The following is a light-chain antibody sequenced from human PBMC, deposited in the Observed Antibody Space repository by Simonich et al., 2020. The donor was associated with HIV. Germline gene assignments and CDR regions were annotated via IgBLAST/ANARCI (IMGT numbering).Light chain of an antibody. CDR2: KAS. Sequence: DIQMTQSPSTLSASVGDRVTITCRASQSISSWLAWYQQKPGKAPNLLIYKASSLESGVPSRFSGSGAGTEFTLTISSLQPEDFATYYCQQSYNTPQTFGQGTKVEIK. CDR1: QSISSW. CDR3: QQSYNTPQT. V-gene: IGKV1-5*03. J-gene: IGKJ1*01.